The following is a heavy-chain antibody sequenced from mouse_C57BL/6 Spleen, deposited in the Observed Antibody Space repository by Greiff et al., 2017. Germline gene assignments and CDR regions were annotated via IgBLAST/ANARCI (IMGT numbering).Heavy chain of an antibody. CDR3: ARGFSNYERGAMDY. D-gene: IGHD2-5*01. Sequence: VQLQQPGAELVMPGASVKLSCKASGYTFTSYWMHWVKQRPGQGLEWIGEIDPSDSYTNYNQKLKGKSTLTVDKSSSTAYMQLSSLTSEDSAVYYCARGFSNYERGAMDYWGQGTSVTVSS. CDR2: IDPSDSYT. J-gene: IGHJ4*01. CDR1: GYTFTSYW. V-gene: IGHV1-69*01.